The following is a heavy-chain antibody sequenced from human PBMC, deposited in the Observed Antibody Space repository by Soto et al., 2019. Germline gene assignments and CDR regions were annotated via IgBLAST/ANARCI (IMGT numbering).Heavy chain of an antibody. CDR1: GYTFTSYA. V-gene: IGHV1-3*01. J-gene: IGHJ5*02. D-gene: IGHD2-15*01. CDR3: ARDRTGIVVVVAGWFDP. Sequence: ASVKVSCKASGYTFTSYAMHWVRQAPGQRLEWMGWINAGNGNTKYSQKFQGRVTITRDTSASTAYMELSSLRSEDTAVYYCARDRTGIVVVVAGWFDPWGQGTLVPVSS. CDR2: INAGNGNT.